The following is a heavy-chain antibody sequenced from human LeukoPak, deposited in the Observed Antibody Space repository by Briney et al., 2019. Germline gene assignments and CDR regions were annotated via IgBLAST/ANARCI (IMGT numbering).Heavy chain of an antibody. Sequence: GGSLRLSCGASGYTFSDYTMNWVRQAPGKGPEWISYISSGGSVMHYADSVKGRFTISRDNVENSLYLQMDSLRVEDTAVYYCTRDLEYWGQGVLVTVSS. CDR1: GYTFSDYT. CDR2: ISSGGSVM. J-gene: IGHJ4*02. V-gene: IGHV3-48*01. CDR3: TRDLEY.